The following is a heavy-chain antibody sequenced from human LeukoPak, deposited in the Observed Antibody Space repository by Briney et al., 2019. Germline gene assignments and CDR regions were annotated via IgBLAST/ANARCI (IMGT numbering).Heavy chain of an antibody. V-gene: IGHV1-46*01. Sequence: ASVKVSCKASGYTFTSYYMHWVRQAPGQGLEWMGIINPSGGSTSYAQKFQGRVTMTRNTSISTAYMELSSLRSEDTAVYYCARSWSGYSLYYYYYGMDVWGQGTTVTVSS. J-gene: IGHJ6*02. CDR2: INPSGGST. CDR1: GYTFTSYY. D-gene: IGHD3-3*01. CDR3: ARSWSGYSLYYYYYGMDV.